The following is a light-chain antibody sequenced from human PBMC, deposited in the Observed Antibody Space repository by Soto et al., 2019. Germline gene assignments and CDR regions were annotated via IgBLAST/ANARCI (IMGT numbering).Light chain of an antibody. V-gene: IGKV1-39*01. CDR3: QQSYSTPLT. J-gene: IGKJ4*01. CDR1: QSISSY. Sequence: DIQMTQSPSSLSSSVGDRVTITCRASQSISSYLNWYQQKPGKAPKRLIYAASRLQSGVPSRFSGSGSGTDFTLTISSLQPEDFATYYCQQSYSTPLTFGGGNKVEIK. CDR2: AAS.